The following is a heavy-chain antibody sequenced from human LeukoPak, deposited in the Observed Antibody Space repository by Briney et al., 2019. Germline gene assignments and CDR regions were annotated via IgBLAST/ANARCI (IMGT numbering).Heavy chain of an antibody. D-gene: IGHD6-13*01. V-gene: IGHV6-1*01. CDR1: GDSVSSNSAA. Sequence: SQTLSLTCAISGDSVSSNSAAWNWIRQSPSRDLEWLGRTYYRSKWYHDYAVSVKSRVTINPDTSKNQFSLQLNSVTPEDTAVYYCARECNLYSSSWYFDYWGQGTLVTVSS. J-gene: IGHJ4*02. CDR3: ARECNLYSSSWYFDY. CDR2: TYYRSKWYH.